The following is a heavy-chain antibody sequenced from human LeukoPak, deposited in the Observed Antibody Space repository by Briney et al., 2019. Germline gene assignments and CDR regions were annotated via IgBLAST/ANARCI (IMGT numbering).Heavy chain of an antibody. V-gene: IGHV1-2*02. D-gene: IGHD3-10*01. Sequence: ASVKVSCKASGYTFTGYYIRWLRQAPGQGLEWMGFINPNSGGTNYAQKFQGRVTMTRDTSISTAYMELSSLTSDATAVYYCARDLEGYHYGSGNYPQWGQGTLITVSS. CDR3: ARDLEGYHYGSGNYPQ. J-gene: IGHJ4*02. CDR2: INPNSGGT. CDR1: GYTFTGYY.